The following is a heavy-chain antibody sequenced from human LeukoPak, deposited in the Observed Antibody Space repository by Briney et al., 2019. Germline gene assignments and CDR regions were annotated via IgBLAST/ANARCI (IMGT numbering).Heavy chain of an antibody. J-gene: IGHJ2*01. CDR2: ISTGSTYT. Sequence: GGSLRLSCAASGFTFSHYYMSWIRQAPGRGLEWVSYISTGSTYTDYADSVKGRFTISRDNSKNTLYLQMNSLRVEDTAVYYCAKDLNRGNDWYFDLWGRGTLVTVSS. V-gene: IGHV3-11*05. CDR1: GFTFSHYY. CDR3: AKDLNRGNDWYFDL. D-gene: IGHD2/OR15-2a*01.